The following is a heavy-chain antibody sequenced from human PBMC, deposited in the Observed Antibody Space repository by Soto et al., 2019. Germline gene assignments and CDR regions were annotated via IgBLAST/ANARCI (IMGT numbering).Heavy chain of an antibody. Sequence: ASVKVSCKASGYTFTGYYMHWVRQAPGQGLEWMGWINPNSGGTNYAQKFQGRVTMTRDTSISTAYMELSRLRSEDTAVYYCARSQEYYYGSGSYYNHYYYYGMDVWGQGSTVTGSS. CDR3: ARSQEYYYGSGSYYNHYYYYGMDV. V-gene: IGHV1-2*02. CDR1: GYTFTGYY. D-gene: IGHD3-10*01. CDR2: INPNSGGT. J-gene: IGHJ6*02.